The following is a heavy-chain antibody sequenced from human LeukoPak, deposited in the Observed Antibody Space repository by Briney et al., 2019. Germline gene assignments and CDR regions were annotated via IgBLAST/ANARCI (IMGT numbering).Heavy chain of an antibody. D-gene: IGHD3-10*01. J-gene: IGHJ6*04. CDR2: VSYDGDNK. CDR3: AKEERYYGSGGRYGMDV. V-gene: IGHV3-30*04. CDR1: GFPFSGYA. Sequence: GRSLRLPCAASGFPFSGYAMHWVRQAPGKGLEWVAVVSYDGDNKYYADSVKGRFTISRDNSKNTLYLQMNSLRAEDTAVYYCAKEERYYGSGGRYGMDVWGKGTTVTVSS.